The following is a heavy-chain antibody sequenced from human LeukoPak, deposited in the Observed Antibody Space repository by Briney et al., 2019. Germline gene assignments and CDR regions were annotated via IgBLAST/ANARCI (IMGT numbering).Heavy chain of an antibody. CDR1: GYSISSGYY. CDR2: IYHSGST. CDR3: ARDGITMIVADAFDI. D-gene: IGHD3-22*01. J-gene: IGHJ3*02. V-gene: IGHV4-38-2*02. Sequence: SSETLSLTCTVSGYSISSGYYWGWIRQPPGKGLEWIGSIYHSGSTYYNPSLKSRVTISVDTSKNQFSLKLSSVTAADTAVYYCARDGITMIVADAFDIWGQGTMVTVSS.